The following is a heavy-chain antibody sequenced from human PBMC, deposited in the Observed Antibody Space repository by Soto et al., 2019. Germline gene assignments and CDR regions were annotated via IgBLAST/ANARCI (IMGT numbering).Heavy chain of an antibody. CDR1: GGTFSSYA. V-gene: IGHV3-66*01. Sequence: SCKASGGTFSSYAISWVRQAPGKGLEWVSVIYSGGSTYYADSVKGRFTISRDNSKNTLYLQMNSLRAEDTAVYYCARGRGGYYYYGMDVWGQGTTVTVSS. CDR3: ARGRGGYYYYGMDV. D-gene: IGHD2-15*01. CDR2: IYSGGST. J-gene: IGHJ6*02.